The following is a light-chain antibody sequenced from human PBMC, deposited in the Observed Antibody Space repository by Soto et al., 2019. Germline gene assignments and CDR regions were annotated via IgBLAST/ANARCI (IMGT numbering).Light chain of an antibody. CDR3: QQYNTWPRT. Sequence: EVGLKQSPGTLSLSPGERATLFCRASQSVSSNSLAWYQQKPGQAPRLVIHGAFRRATGIPARFTASGSGTEFTLTISSLQSEDFAVYYCQQYNTWPRTFGQGTKVDIK. CDR2: GAF. V-gene: IGKV3D-15*01. J-gene: IGKJ1*01. CDR1: QSVSSNS.